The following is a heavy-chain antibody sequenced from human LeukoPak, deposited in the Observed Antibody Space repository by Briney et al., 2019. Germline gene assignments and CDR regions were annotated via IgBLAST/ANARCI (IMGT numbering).Heavy chain of an antibody. Sequence: SETLSLTCTVSGGSISSYYWSWIRQPPGKGLEWIGYIYYSGSTNYNPSLKSRVTISVDTSKNQFSLKLSSVTAADTAVYYCAVDEGNWFDPWGQGTLVTVSS. J-gene: IGHJ5*02. CDR3: AVDEGNWFDP. V-gene: IGHV4-59*01. CDR1: GGSISSYY. CDR2: IYYSGST.